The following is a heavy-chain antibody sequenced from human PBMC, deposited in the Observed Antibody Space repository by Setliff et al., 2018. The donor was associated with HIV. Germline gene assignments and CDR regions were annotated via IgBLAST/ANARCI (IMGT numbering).Heavy chain of an antibody. J-gene: IGHJ3*02. D-gene: IGHD3-22*01. CDR2: TTPVFGTA. V-gene: IGHV1-69*13. CDR3: ARDAPPGAYYYDSAASVWRAFDI. Sequence: ASVKVSCKASGGSFNNYAISWVRQARGQGLEWMGGTTPVFGTANYAQKFQGRLTITADESSGTSYMELSSLNFDDTAVYYCARDAPPGAYYYDSAASVWRAFDIWGQGTLVTVSS. CDR1: GGSFNNYA.